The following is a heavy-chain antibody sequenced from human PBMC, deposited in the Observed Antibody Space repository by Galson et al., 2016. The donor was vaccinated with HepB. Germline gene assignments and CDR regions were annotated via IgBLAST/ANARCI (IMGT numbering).Heavy chain of an antibody. CDR3: ARVDFDFLTGYSETPDY. CDR1: GYTFTSYG. V-gene: IGHV1-18*01. CDR2: ISAYNGNT. Sequence: SVKVSCKASGYTFTSYGLSWVRQAPGQGLEWMGWISAYNGNTNYAQKLQGRVTMTTDTSTSTAYMELRSLRSDDTAVYYCARVDFDFLTGYSETPDYWGQGTLVTVSS. J-gene: IGHJ4*02. D-gene: IGHD3-9*01.